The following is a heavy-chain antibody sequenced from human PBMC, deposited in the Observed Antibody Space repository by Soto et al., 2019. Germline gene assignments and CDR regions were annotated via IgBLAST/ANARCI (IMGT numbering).Heavy chain of an antibody. CDR3: ARGYCSGGNCYSGMDV. CDR1: GGPFSTHA. Sequence: SVKVSCKASGGPFSTHAIIWVRQAPGHGLEWMGGIIPISGTTYYTQKFQGRVTITADEPTSTAFMELSSLKSEDTAVFYCARGYCSGGNCYSGMDVWGQGTMVTVSS. V-gene: IGHV1-69*13. D-gene: IGHD2-15*01. J-gene: IGHJ6*02. CDR2: IIPISGTT.